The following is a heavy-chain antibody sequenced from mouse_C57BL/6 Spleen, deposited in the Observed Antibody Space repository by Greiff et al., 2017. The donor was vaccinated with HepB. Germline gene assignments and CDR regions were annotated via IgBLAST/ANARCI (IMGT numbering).Heavy chain of an antibody. CDR2: IDPETGGT. Sequence: QVQLQQSGAELVRPGASVTLSCKASGYTFTDYEMHWVKQTPVHGLEWIGAIDPETGGTAYNQKFKGKAILTADKSSSTADMELRSLTSEDSDVYYDTRGRDTMVTTSFDYWGQGTLVTVSA. J-gene: IGHJ3*01. CDR1: GYTFTDYE. CDR3: TRGRDTMVTTSFDY. D-gene: IGHD2-2*01. V-gene: IGHV1-15*01.